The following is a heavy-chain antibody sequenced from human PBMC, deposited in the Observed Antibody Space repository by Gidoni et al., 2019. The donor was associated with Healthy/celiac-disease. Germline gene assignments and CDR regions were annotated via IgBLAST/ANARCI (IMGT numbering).Heavy chain of an antibody. J-gene: IGHJ3*02. CDR1: GFTFSSYA. V-gene: IGHV3-23*01. CDR3: LVGGDAFDI. D-gene: IGHD1-26*01. CDR2: ISGSGGST. Sequence: GQLLESGGGSVQPGGSPRLSCAASGFTFSSYAMSWVRQAPGKGLEWVSAISGSGGSTYYADSVKGRFTISRDNSKNTLYLQMNSLRAEDTAVYYCLVGGDAFDIWGQGTMVTVSS.